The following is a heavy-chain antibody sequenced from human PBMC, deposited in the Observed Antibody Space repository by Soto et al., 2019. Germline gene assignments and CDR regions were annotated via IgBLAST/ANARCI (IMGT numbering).Heavy chain of an antibody. D-gene: IGHD6-13*01. CDR3: VRQGIWSRHGLVDV. J-gene: IGHJ6*02. CDR1: SGPSRSHN. V-gene: IGHV4-59*08. CDR2: IYHTGDT. Sequence: QVQLQQSGPGLVKPSETLSLTCTVSSGPSRSHNWGWIRQPPGGGLEWIGYIYHTGDTSYNPSLSSRVNTPADTSTNHVALTLRSVTAGDTAVYYGVRQGIWSRHGLVDVWGQGTRVSVSS.